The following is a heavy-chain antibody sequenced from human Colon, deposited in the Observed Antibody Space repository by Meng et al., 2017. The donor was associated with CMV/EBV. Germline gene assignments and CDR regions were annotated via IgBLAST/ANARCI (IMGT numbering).Heavy chain of an antibody. V-gene: IGHV4-59*01. CDR2: VAYSGST. CDR3: ARGYDSARALYYDGMDV. D-gene: IGHD5-12*01. CDR1: GDSMSGYY. J-gene: IGHJ6*02. Sequence: GSLRLSCTASGDSMSGYYWSWIRQSPGRSLEWIGFVAYSGSTNYSPSLMSRVTISIDTSKNQFSLILNSVTGADTAIYYCARGYDSARALYYDGMDVWGQGTTVTVSS.